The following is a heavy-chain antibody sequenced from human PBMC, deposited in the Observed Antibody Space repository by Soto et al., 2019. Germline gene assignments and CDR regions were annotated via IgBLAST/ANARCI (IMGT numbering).Heavy chain of an antibody. CDR3: ATRRNLRGAFDI. Sequence: QVQLQQWGAGLLKPSETLSLTCAVYGGSFSGYYWSWIRQPPGKGLEWIGEINHSGSTNYNPSLKSRVTISVDTSKNQFSLKLSSETAADTAVYYCATRRNLRGAFDIWGQGTMVTVSS. V-gene: IGHV4-34*01. CDR2: INHSGST. CDR1: GGSFSGYY. J-gene: IGHJ3*02. D-gene: IGHD4-17*01.